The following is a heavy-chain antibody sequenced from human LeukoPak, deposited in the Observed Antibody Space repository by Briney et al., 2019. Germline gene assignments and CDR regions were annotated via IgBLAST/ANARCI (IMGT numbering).Heavy chain of an antibody. V-gene: IGHV3-21*01. CDR3: ARRGVYGSGAFYLDY. Sequence: GGSLRLSCAASGLTFSTYSMNWVRQTPGKGLEWVSSISSSSSYIYYADSVKGRFTISRDNAKNSLYLQMNSLRAEDTAVYYCARRGVYGSGAFYLDYWGQGTLVTVSS. J-gene: IGHJ4*02. D-gene: IGHD3-10*01. CDR1: GLTFSTYS. CDR2: ISSSSSYI.